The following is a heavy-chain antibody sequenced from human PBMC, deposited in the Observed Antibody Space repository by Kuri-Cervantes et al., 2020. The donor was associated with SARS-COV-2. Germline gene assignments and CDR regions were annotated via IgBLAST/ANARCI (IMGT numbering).Heavy chain of an antibody. CDR1: GYTFTSYG. CDR2: ISAYNGNT. J-gene: IGHJ4*02. CDR3: ARAFCSSTSCYYFDY. Sequence: ASVKASCKASGYTFTSYGISWVRQAPGQGLEWMGWISAYNGNTNYAQKLQGRVTMTTDTSTSTAYMELRSLRSDDTAVYYCARAFCSSTSCYYFDYWGQGTLVTVSS. D-gene: IGHD2-2*01. V-gene: IGHV1-18*01.